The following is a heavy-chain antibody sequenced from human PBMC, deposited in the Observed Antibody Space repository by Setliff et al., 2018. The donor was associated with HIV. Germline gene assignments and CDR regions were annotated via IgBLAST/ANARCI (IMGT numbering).Heavy chain of an antibody. CDR3: ARAAAYFNFWTGYHPHAFDI. CDR2: IKQGGSEK. V-gene: IGHV3-7*01. Sequence: PGGSLRLSCTASGFIFSSYWMSWVRQAPGKGLEWVANIKQGGSEKYYVDSVKGRFTISRDNTNNSLYLHMNSLRAEDTAVYYCARAAAYFNFWTGYHPHAFDIWGQGTMVTV. J-gene: IGHJ3*02. D-gene: IGHD3-3*01. CDR1: GFIFSSYW.